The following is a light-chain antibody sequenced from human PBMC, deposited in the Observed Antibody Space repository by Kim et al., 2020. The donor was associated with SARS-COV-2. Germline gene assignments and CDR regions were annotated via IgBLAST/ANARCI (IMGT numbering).Light chain of an antibody. J-gene: IGKJ2*01. V-gene: IGKV3-20*01. CDR3: QLYGSSPYT. CDR2: GAS. CDR1: QSVSSSY. Sequence: EIVLTQSPGTLSLSPGERATLSCRASQSVSSSYLAWYQQKPGQAPRLLIYGASSRATGIPERFSGSGSGTDFTLTISRLETEDFAVYYCQLYGSSPYTFGQGTKLEI.